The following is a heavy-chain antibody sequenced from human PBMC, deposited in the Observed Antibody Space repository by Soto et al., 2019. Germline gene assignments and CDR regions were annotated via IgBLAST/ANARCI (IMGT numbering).Heavy chain of an antibody. CDR1: GFSFSSFW. J-gene: IGHJ4*02. D-gene: IGHD5-12*01. CDR2: IKQDGSEK. V-gene: IGHV3-7*03. CDR3: VRGYSDYTDYFDY. Sequence: GGSLRLSCAASGFSFSSFWMIWVRQAPGKGLEWVAIIKQDGSEKHYVDSVKGRLTVSRDNAEKSLYLQMDSLRPDDTAVYYCVRGYSDYTDYFDYWGQGALVTVSS.